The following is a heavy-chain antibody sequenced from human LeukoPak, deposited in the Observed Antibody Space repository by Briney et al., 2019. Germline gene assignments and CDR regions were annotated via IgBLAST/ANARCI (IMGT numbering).Heavy chain of an antibody. CDR2: ISAYNGNT. CDR3: ARASGSWPEKDY. J-gene: IGHJ4*02. Sequence: ASVKVSCKASGYTFTDFGVSWVRQAPEQGLEWMGWISAYNGNTNYVQKFQGRVTMTRDTSISTAYMELSRLRSDDTAVYYCARASGSWPEKDYWGQGTLVTVSS. CDR1: GYTFTDFG. D-gene: IGHD6-13*01. V-gene: IGHV1-18*01.